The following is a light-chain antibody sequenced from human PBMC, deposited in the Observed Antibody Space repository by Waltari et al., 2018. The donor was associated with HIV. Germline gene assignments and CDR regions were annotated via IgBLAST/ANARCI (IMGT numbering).Light chain of an antibody. CDR2: LAS. J-gene: IGKJ1*01. CDR1: QGISNY. CDR3: QQLHTYPRT. Sequence: IQFTQSPSILSASVRDRVTITCRASQGISNYLAWYPQQPWQAPTLLIFLASTLQSGVPSRFSGSGSETDFTLIISSLQPEDFATYCCQQLHTYPRTFGQGTKVEIK. V-gene: IGKV1-9*01.